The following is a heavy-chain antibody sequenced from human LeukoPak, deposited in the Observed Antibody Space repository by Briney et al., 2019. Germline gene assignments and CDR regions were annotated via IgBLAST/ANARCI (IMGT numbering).Heavy chain of an antibody. CDR1: GYTFTSYG. CDR3: ARPYYDSSAPPYDY. J-gene: IGHJ4*02. CDR2: ISAYNGNT. Sequence: GASVNVSFQASGYTFTSYGISWVRQAPGQGLEWMGWISAYNGNTKYAQKLQGRVTMTTDTSTSTAYMELRSLRSDDTAVYYCARPYYDSSAPPYDYWGQGTLVTVSS. D-gene: IGHD3-22*01. V-gene: IGHV1-18*01.